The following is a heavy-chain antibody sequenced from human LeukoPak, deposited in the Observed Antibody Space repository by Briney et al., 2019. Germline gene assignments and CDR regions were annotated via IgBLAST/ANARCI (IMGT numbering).Heavy chain of an antibody. CDR2: IYHSGST. D-gene: IGHD2-2*03. Sequence: TSSETLSLTCTVSGYSISSGYYWGWIRQPPGKGLEWIGSIYHSGSTYYNPSLKSRVTISVDTSKNQFSLKLSSVTAADTAVYYCARALDIVVVPAAIIWFDPWGQGTLVTVSS. V-gene: IGHV4-38-2*02. J-gene: IGHJ5*02. CDR1: GYSISSGYY. CDR3: ARALDIVVVPAAIIWFDP.